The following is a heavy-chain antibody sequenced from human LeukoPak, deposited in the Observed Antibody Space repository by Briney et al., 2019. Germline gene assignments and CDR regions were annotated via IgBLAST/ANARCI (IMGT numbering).Heavy chain of an antibody. V-gene: IGHV3-43D*03. CDR2: ISWDGGNI. J-gene: IGHJ4*02. Sequence: PGGSLRLSCAASGFTFDDYAMHWVRQAPGKGLEWVSLISWDGGNIYYADSMKGRFTISRDNSKNSLYLQMNSLRAEDSAFYYCAKAAIRYTTRWSNFDYWGQGTLVTVSS. CDR1: GFTFDDYA. CDR3: AKAAIRYTTRWSNFDY. D-gene: IGHD2-2*02.